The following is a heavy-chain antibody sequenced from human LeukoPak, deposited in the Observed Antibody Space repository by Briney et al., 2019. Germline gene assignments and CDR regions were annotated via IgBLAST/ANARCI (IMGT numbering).Heavy chain of an antibody. J-gene: IGHJ4*02. CDR1: GFTFSNFA. V-gene: IGHV3-23*01. Sequence: GGSLRLSCAASGFTFSNFAMGWVRQAPGKGLEWVSAISGTGGSTYYADSVKGRFTISRDNSKNTLYLQMNSLRAEDTAVYYCARAYGSYNYFDYWGQGTLVTVSS. D-gene: IGHD3-10*01. CDR3: ARAYGSYNYFDY. CDR2: ISGTGGST.